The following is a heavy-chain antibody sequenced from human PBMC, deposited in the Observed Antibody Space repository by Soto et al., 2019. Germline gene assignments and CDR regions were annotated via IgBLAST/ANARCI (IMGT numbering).Heavy chain of an antibody. Sequence: TPSLTCTVCGDSLTKYRDYRLLIPHPPGKGLESIANIYYDGNTYYNPSLKGRVTISLDTSKNQFSLRLNSVTAADTAVYYCARSSIKPQVFMYPFDSWSQGTLVTVS. J-gene: IGHJ4*02. V-gene: IGHV4-39*01. CDR2: IYYDGNT. D-gene: IGHD3-3*01. CDR3: ARSSIKPQVFMYPFDS. CDR1: GDSLTKYRDY.